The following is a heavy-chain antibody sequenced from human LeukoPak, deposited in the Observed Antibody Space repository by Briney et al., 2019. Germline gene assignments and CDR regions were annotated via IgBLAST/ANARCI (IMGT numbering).Heavy chain of an antibody. CDR2: IWYDGSNK. V-gene: IGHV3-33*08. CDR3: ARDLDSSSWYPPRYYYYGMDV. J-gene: IGHJ6*02. Sequence: GGSLRLSCAASGFTFSSYGMHWVRQAPGKGLEWVAVIWYDGSNKYYADSVKGRFTISRDNSKNTLYLQMNSLRAEDTAVYYCARDLDSSSWYPPRYYYYGMDVWGQGTTVTVPS. D-gene: IGHD6-13*01. CDR1: GFTFSSYG.